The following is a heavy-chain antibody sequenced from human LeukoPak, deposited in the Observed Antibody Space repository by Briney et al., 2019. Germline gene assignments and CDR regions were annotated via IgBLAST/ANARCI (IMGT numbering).Heavy chain of an antibody. CDR1: GGGISTYY. V-gene: IGHV4-4*08. Sequence: PSETLSLTCTVAGGGISTYYWNWIRQTPGKGLEWVAHIANGATDYNPSLKSRAIISVDTSKNQISLRLTSVTAADTAVYHCARDKAHSYGYYFDPWGPGTQVLVSS. J-gene: IGHJ4*02. CDR2: IANGAT. CDR3: ARDKAHSYGYYFDP. D-gene: IGHD3-10*01.